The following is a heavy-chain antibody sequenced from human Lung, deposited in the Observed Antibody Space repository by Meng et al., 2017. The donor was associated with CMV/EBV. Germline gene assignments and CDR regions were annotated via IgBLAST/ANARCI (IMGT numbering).Heavy chain of an antibody. D-gene: IGHD4-17*01. CDR3: ARYYDSGGFDP. CDR2: MYYSGRT. V-gene: IGHV4-39*07. CDR1: GGSISGSTHY. J-gene: IGHJ5*02. Sequence: QLQVQESGPGPVKPSETLSLPCTVSGGSISGSTHYWGWIRQPPGKGLEWIGSMYYSGRTYYNPSLKSRVTISVDTSKNQFSPKLSSVTAADTAIYYCARYYDSGGFDPWGQGTLVTVSS.